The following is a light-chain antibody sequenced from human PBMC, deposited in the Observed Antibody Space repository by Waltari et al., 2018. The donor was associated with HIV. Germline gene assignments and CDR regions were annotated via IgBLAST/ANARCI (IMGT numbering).Light chain of an antibody. Sequence: QSVLTQPPSVSGAPGQRVTISCTGSSPNIGAGYAVHWYQQLPGTAPKLLIYGNSNRPSGVPDRFSGSKSGTSASLAITGLQAEDEADYYCQPYDSSLSGPVVFGGGTKLTVL. CDR2: GNS. J-gene: IGLJ2*01. V-gene: IGLV1-40*01. CDR3: QPYDSSLSGPVV. CDR1: SPNIGAGYA.